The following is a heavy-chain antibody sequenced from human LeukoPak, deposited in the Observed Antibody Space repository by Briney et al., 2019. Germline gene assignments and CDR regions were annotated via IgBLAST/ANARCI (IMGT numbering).Heavy chain of an antibody. J-gene: IGHJ4*02. CDR3: ARDRYYVVDY. V-gene: IGHV3-21*01. CDR2: ISSSSSYI. CDR1: GFTFSSYS. D-gene: IGHD1-26*01. Sequence: GGSLRLSCAASGFTFSSYSMNWVRQAPGKGLEWVSSISSSSSYIYYAGSVKGRFTISRDNAKNSLYLQMNSLRAEDTAVYYCARDRYYVVDYWGQGTLVTVSS.